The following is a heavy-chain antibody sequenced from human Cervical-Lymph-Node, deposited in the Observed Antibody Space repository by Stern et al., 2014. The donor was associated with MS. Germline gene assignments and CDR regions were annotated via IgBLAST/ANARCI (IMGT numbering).Heavy chain of an antibody. V-gene: IGHV3-33*03. D-gene: IGHD3-10*01. J-gene: IGHJ6*02. CDR2: IWYDGSNT. CDR3: AKDPLGGSGRYGMDV. Sequence: QVQLVESGGGVVQPGRSLRLSCAASGLTFSSYGMNWVRQAPGKGLEWVAVIWYDGSNTHYADSVKGRFTISRDNFKNTLYLQMNSVRAEDTAVYFCAKDPLGGSGRYGMDVWGQGTTVTVSS. CDR1: GLTFSSYG.